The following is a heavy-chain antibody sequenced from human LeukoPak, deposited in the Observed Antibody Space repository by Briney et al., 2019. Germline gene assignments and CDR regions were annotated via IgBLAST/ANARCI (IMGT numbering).Heavy chain of an antibody. CDR3: ARGDSSPSHYYYYMDV. Sequence: PSETLSLTCTVSGASIYNYFWSWVRQPPGKGLGWIGYIYHSGSTNYNPSLESRVTMSIDMWADQFSLKLTSVTAADTAVYFCARGDSSPSHYYYYMDVWGKGTTVTVSS. V-gene: IGHV4-59*01. CDR2: IYHSGST. J-gene: IGHJ6*03. CDR1: GASIYNYF. D-gene: IGHD2-21*02.